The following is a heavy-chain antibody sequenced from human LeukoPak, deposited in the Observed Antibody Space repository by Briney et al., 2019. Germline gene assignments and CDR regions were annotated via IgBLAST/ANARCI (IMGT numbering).Heavy chain of an antibody. J-gene: IGHJ4*02. D-gene: IGHD3-10*01. Sequence: GGSLRLSCEPSGFTFSSNYMSWVRQAPGKGLEWVSVFYSGGSTYYAGSVKGRFPISRDNSKNTLYLQMNSLRAEDTAVYYCARGGNYGPFDYWGQGTLVSVSS. V-gene: IGHV3-53*01. CDR3: ARGGNYGPFDY. CDR2: FYSGGST. CDR1: GFTFSSNY.